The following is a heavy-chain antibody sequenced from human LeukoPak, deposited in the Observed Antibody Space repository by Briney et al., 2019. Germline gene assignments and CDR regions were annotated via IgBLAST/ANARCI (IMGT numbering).Heavy chain of an antibody. CDR1: GFTFSSYE. D-gene: IGHD6-13*01. Sequence: PGGSLRLSCAASGFTFSSYEMNWVRQAPGKGLEWLSYISSSGSTIYYADSVKGRFTISRDNAKSSLYLQMNSLRAEDTAVYYCGTLYSSTWYDDYWGQGTLVTVSS. V-gene: IGHV3-48*03. CDR3: GTLYSSTWYDDY. CDR2: ISSSGSTI. J-gene: IGHJ4*02.